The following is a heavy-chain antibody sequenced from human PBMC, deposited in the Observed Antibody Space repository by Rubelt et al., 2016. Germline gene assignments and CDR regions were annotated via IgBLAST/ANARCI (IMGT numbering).Heavy chain of an antibody. V-gene: IGHV4-39*01. CDR2: VFYSGST. D-gene: IGHD3-10*01. J-gene: IGHJ4*02. CDR3: ARGLDSTKTGAD. CDR1: GGSISSSSYY. Sequence: QLQLQESGPGLVKPSETLSLTCTVSGGSISSSSYYWGWIRQPPGKGLEWIGSVFYSGSTYYNPSLKSRVTISVDTSKNQCALMRGPGTAADTAVYYWARGLDSTKTGADWGQGTLVTVSS.